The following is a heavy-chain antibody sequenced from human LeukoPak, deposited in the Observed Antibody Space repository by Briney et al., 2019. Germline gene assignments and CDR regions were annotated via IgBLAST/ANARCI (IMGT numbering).Heavy chain of an antibody. CDR3: ARERYYCSSTSCYPEWFDP. Sequence: SQTLSLTCTVSGGSISSGDYYWRWIRQPTGKGLEWIGYIYCSGSTYYNPSLKSRVTISVDTSKNQFSLKVSSVTATDTAVYYCARERYYCSSTSCYPEWFDPWGQGTLVTVSS. CDR1: GGSISSGDYY. D-gene: IGHD2-2*01. CDR2: IYCSGST. V-gene: IGHV4-30-4*01. J-gene: IGHJ5*02.